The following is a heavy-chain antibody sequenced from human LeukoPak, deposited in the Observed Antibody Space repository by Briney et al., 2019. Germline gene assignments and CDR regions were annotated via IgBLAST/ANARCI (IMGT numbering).Heavy chain of an antibody. CDR1: GYTFTSYY. Sequence: ASVKVSCKASGYTFTSYYMHWVRQAPGQGLEWMGIINPSGGSTSYAQKFQGRVTMARDTSTSTVYMELSSLRSEDTAVYYCARDDYGGNSFDYWGQGTLVTVSS. CDR2: INPSGGST. J-gene: IGHJ4*02. V-gene: IGHV1-46*01. CDR3: ARDDYGGNSFDY. D-gene: IGHD4-23*01.